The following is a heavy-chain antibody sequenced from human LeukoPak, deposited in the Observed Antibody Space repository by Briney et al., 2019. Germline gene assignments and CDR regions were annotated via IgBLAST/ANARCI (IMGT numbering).Heavy chain of an antibody. CDR2: ISGSGGST. CDR1: GGSISTSQY. J-gene: IGHJ4*02. D-gene: IGHD3-22*01. Sequence: KPSETLSLTCIDSGGSISTSQYWGWIRQPPGKGLEWVSAISGSGGSTYYADSVKGRFTISRDNSKNTLYLQMNSLRAEDTAVYYCAKDREYYYDSSGYRTGTTATCFDYWGQGTLVTVSS. V-gene: IGHV3-23*01. CDR3: AKDREYYYDSSGYRTGTTATCFDY.